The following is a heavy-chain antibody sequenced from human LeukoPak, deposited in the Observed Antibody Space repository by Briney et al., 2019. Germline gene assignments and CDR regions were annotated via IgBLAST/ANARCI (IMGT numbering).Heavy chain of an antibody. D-gene: IGHD6-19*01. CDR2: INHSGST. V-gene: IGHV4-34*01. CDR3: ARARDSSGWYSLAFDY. Sequence: SETLSLTCAGYGGSFSGYYWSWIRQPPGKGLEWIGEINHSGSTNYNPSLKNRVTISVDTSKNQFSLTLSSVTAADTAVYYCARARDSSGWYSLAFDYWGQGTLVTVSS. J-gene: IGHJ4*02. CDR1: GGSFSGYY.